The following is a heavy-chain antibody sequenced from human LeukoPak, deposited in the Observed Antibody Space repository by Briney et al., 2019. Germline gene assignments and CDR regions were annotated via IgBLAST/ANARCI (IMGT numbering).Heavy chain of an antibody. CDR2: ISGSGGAT. D-gene: IGHD2-15*01. CDR1: GFTFSSYA. V-gene: IGHV3-23*01. Sequence: GGSLRLSCVASGFTFSSYAMSWVRQAPGKGLEWVSTISGSGGATYYADSVRGLFTISRDNSKNTLYLQMNSLRAEDTAVYYCAKLVVDGYCSGGSCYAFDYWGQGTLVTVSS. J-gene: IGHJ4*02. CDR3: AKLVVDGYCSGGSCYAFDY.